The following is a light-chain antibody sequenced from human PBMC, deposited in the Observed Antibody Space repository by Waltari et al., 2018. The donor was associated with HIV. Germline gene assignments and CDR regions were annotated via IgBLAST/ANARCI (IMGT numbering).Light chain of an antibody. J-gene: IGLJ3*02. V-gene: IGLV3-21*04. CDR1: NIGSKS. CDR2: YDS. Sequence: SYVLTQPPSVSVAPGKTARITCGGNNIGSKSVHWYQQKPGQAPVLFIYYDSDRPSGIPERFSGSNSGNTATLTISRVEAGDEADYYCQVWDSSSDHPGVFGGGTKLTVL. CDR3: QVWDSSSDHPGV.